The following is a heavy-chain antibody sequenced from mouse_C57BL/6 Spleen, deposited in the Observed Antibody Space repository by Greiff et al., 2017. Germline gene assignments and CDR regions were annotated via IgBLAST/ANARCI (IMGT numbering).Heavy chain of an antibody. J-gene: IGHJ4*01. CDR1: GYTFTSYW. D-gene: IGHD2-3*01. CDR2: IDPSDSYT. CDR3: ARTGGADGYYRNYAMDY. V-gene: IGHV1-69*01. Sequence: QVQLQQPGAELVMPGASVKLSCKASGYTFTSYWMHWVKQRPGQGLEWIGEIDPSDSYTNYNQKFKGKSTLTVDKSSSTAYMQLSSLTSEDSAVYYCARTGGADGYYRNYAMDYWGQGTSVTVSS.